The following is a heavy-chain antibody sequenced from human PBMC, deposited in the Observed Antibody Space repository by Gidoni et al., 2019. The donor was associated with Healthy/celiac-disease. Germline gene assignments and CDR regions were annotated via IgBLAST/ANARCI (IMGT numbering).Heavy chain of an antibody. CDR1: GPSFSGYY. J-gene: IGHJ4*02. Sequence: QVQLQQWGAGLLKPSETLSLTCAMSGPSFSGYYRSWIRQSPGRGLEWIAEITHTGSTNYKPSLRSRVTISVDASKNQFSLQLRSVTAADTAVYYCARGRYHDSSGFPYWGQGTLVTVSS. CDR3: ARGRYHDSSGFPY. V-gene: IGHV4-34*01. CDR2: ITHTGST. D-gene: IGHD3-22*01.